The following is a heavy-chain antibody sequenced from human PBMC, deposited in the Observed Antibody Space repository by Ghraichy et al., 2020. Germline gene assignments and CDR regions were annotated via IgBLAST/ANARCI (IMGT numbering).Heavy chain of an antibody. CDR3: ARDSLEGDSRYYFDY. D-gene: IGHD2-21*02. CDR1: VFTFSTHS. V-gene: IGHV3-48*02. CDR2: ISSTSRTI. Sequence: GGSLRLSCAASVFTFSTHSMNWARQAPGKGLEWISYISSTSRTIFYADSVKGRFTISRDNAKNSLYLQMNSLRDEDTAVYYCARDSLEGDSRYYFDYWGQGTLVTVSS. J-gene: IGHJ4*02.